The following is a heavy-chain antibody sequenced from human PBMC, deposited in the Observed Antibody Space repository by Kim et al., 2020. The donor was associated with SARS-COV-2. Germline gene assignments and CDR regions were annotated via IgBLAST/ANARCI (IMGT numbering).Heavy chain of an antibody. Sequence: GGSLRLSCAASGFTFSSYGMHWVRQAPGKGLEWVAVISYDGSNKYYADSVKGRFTISRDNSKNTLYLQMNSLRAEDTAMYYCAKLWVYYYDSSGYYSRTAHFDYWGQGTLVTVSS. CDR3: AKLWVYYYDSSGYYSRTAHFDY. D-gene: IGHD3-22*01. CDR2: ISYDGSNK. J-gene: IGHJ4*02. V-gene: IGHV3-30*18. CDR1: GFTFSSYG.